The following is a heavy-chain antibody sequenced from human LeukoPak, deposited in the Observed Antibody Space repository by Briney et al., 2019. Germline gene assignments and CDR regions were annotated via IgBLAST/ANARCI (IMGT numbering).Heavy chain of an antibody. CDR1: GGSISSYY. CDR3: ARRPYCSGGSCYAPFDY. V-gene: IGHV4-59*08. CDR2: IYYSGST. J-gene: IGHJ4*02. D-gene: IGHD2-15*01. Sequence: SETLSLTCAVSGGSISSYYWSWIRQPPGKGLEWIGYIYYSGSTNYNPSLKGRVTISVDTSKNQFSLKLSSVTAADTAVYYCARRPYCSGGSCYAPFDYWGQGTLVTVSS.